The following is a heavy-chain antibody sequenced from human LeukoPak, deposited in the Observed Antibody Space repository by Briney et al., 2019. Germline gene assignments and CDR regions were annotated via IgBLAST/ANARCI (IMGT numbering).Heavy chain of an antibody. V-gene: IGHV1-69*01. D-gene: IGHD2-21*01. Sequence: SVNVSCKASGGTFSNYAISWVRQAPGRGPEWMGGIIPMFGTAKYAQKFQGRVTITADESTSTAYMELRSLRFEDTAVYYCARDSSEFRSLIPHWGQGTLVTVSS. J-gene: IGHJ1*01. CDR3: ARDSSEFRSLIPH. CDR1: GGTFSNYA. CDR2: IIPMFGTA.